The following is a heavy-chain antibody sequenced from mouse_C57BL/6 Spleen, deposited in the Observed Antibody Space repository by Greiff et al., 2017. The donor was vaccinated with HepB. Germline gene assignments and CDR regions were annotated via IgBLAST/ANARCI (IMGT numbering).Heavy chain of an antibody. CDR1: GYSITSDY. CDR3: ARYGPRYGSSPPWYFDV. J-gene: IGHJ1*03. Sequence: DVQLQESGPGLAKPSQTLSLTCSVTGYSITSDYWNWIRKFPGNKLEYMGYISYSGSTYYNPSLKSRISITRDTSKDQYYLQLNSVTTEDTATYYCARYGPRYGSSPPWYFDVWGTGTTVTVSS. D-gene: IGHD1-1*01. CDR2: ISYSGST. V-gene: IGHV3-8*01.